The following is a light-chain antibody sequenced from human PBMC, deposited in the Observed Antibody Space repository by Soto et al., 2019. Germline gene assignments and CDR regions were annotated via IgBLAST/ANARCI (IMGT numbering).Light chain of an antibody. CDR2: GAS. Sequence: DIQITQSLSAMSSSVGARVPITWRARQGISKYLAWFQQKPGKVPKRLIYGASSLQSGVPSRFRGTGSGTEFTLTISRLQPEDFATYYCLQHNSYLPTVGQGTRLEIK. CDR1: QGISKY. J-gene: IGKJ5*01. V-gene: IGKV1-17*03. CDR3: LQHNSYLPT.